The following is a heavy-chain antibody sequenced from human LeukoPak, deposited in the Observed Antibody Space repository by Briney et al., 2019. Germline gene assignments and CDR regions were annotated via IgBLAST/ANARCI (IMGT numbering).Heavy chain of an antibody. V-gene: IGHV4-59*12. CDR1: GGSISSYY. CDR3: ARRGELVLYY. D-gene: IGHD1-26*01. Sequence: KPSETLSLTCTVSGGSISSYYWSWIRQPPGKGLEWIGYIYYSGSTYYNPSLKSRVTISVDTSKNQFSLKLSSVTAADTAVYYCARRGELVLYYWGQGTLVTVSS. J-gene: IGHJ4*02. CDR2: IYYSGST.